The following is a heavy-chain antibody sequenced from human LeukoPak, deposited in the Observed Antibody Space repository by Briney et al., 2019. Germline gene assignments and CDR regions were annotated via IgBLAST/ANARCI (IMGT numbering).Heavy chain of an antibody. CDR2: INPNSGGT. D-gene: IGHD6-19*01. Sequence: GASVKVSCKASGYTFTGQYMHWVRQAPGQGLEWMGWINPNSGGTNYAQKFQGRVTMTRDTSISTAYMELSRLRSDDTAVYYCARVASVYSSGWYGLGYWGQGTLVTVSS. J-gene: IGHJ4*02. V-gene: IGHV1-2*02. CDR1: GYTFTGQY. CDR3: ARVASVYSSGWYGLGY.